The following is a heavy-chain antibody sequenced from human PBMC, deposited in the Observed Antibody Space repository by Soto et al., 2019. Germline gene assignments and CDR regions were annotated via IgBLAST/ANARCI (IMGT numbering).Heavy chain of an antibody. CDR3: ARDRPAWFGYSYFDY. CDR1: GYTFTSYG. J-gene: IGHJ4*02. CDR2: ISAYNGNT. D-gene: IGHD5-18*01. Sequence: QVQLVQSGAEVKKPGASVKVSCKASGYTFTSYGISWVRQAPGQGLEWMGWISAYNGNTNYAQKLQGRVTMTTDTSTSTAYRELRSLRSDDTAVYYCARDRPAWFGYSYFDYWGQGTLVTVSS. V-gene: IGHV1-18*01.